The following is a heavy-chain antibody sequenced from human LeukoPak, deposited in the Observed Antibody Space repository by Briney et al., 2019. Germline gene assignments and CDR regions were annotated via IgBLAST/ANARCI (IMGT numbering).Heavy chain of an antibody. J-gene: IGHJ4*02. CDR1: GFTFSHYA. CDR3: VKDLVSAVIPFYFDY. D-gene: IGHD2-21*01. V-gene: IGHV3-23*01. Sequence: PGGSLRLSCAASGFTFSHYAMSWVRQAPGKGLQWVSGISSSGDNTYYADSVKGRFTISRDNSKNTLYLQMNTLRAEDTAFYYCVKDLVSAVIPFYFDYWGRGTLVTVSS. CDR2: ISSSGDNT.